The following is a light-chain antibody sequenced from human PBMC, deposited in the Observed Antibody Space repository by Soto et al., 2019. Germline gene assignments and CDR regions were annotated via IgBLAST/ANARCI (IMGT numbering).Light chain of an antibody. J-gene: IGKJ1*01. CDR1: QSISSW. CDR3: QQYNSYSRT. CDR2: KAS. Sequence: DIQMTQSPSTLSASVGERVTITCRASQSISSWLAWYQQRPGKAPKLLIYKASSLGSGVPSRFSGSGSGTEFTLTISSLQPDDFATYYCQQYNSYSRTFGQGTKVEIK. V-gene: IGKV1-5*03.